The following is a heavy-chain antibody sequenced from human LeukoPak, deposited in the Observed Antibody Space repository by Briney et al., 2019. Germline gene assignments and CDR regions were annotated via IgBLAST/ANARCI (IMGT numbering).Heavy chain of an antibody. J-gene: IGHJ4*02. CDR3: ARWDGSGSFPYGAYYFDY. V-gene: IGHV5-51*01. CDR1: GFSFTSYW. Sequence: GESLKISCKGSGFSFTSYWIGWVRQMPGKGLEWMGIIYPSDSNTRYSPSFQGQITISADKSNSTAYLQWSSLKASDTAMYYCARWDGSGSFPYGAYYFDYWGQGTLVTVSS. D-gene: IGHD3-10*01. CDR2: IYPSDSNT.